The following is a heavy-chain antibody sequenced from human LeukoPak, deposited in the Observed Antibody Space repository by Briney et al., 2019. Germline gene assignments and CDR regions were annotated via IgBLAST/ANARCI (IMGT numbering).Heavy chain of an antibody. CDR2: ISFSGSTI. V-gene: IGHV3-48*03. CDR3: ARGGAARPIDY. D-gene: IGHD6-6*01. CDR1: GFTFSSYE. Sequence: GGSLRLSCAASGFTFSSYEMNWVRQAPGKGLEWVSYISFSGSTIYYADSVKGRFTISRDNAKNSLYVQMNSLRAEDTAVYYCARGGAARPIDYWGQGTLVIVSS. J-gene: IGHJ4*02.